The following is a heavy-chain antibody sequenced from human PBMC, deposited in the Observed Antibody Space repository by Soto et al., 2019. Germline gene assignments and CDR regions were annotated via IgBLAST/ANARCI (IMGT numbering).Heavy chain of an antibody. CDR2: ISGSGGST. Sequence: GGSLRLSCAASGFTFSSYAMSWVRQAPGKGLEWVSAISGSGGSTYYADSVKGRFTISRDNSKNTRDLQMNSLRAEDTAVYYWAKSLSYDSSGYYSNYYYYGMDVWGQGTTVTVSS. J-gene: IGHJ6*02. CDR3: AKSLSYDSSGYYSNYYYYGMDV. V-gene: IGHV3-23*01. CDR1: GFTFSSYA. D-gene: IGHD3-22*01.